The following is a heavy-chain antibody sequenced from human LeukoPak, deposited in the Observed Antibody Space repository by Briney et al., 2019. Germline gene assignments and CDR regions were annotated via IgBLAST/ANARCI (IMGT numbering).Heavy chain of an antibody. D-gene: IGHD6-19*01. J-gene: IGHJ4*02. Sequence: PSETLSLTCTVSGGSISSCYWSWIRQPPGKGLEWIGYIYYSGSTNYNPSLKSRVTISVDTSKNQFSLKLSSVTAADTAVYYCARGMAVAGTYPLDYWGQGTLVTVSS. CDR1: GGSISSCY. CDR2: IYYSGST. CDR3: ARGMAVAGTYPLDY. V-gene: IGHV4-59*01.